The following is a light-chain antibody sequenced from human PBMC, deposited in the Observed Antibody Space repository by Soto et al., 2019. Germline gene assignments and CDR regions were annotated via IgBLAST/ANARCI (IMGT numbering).Light chain of an antibody. J-gene: IGKJ1*01. V-gene: IGKV3D-15*01. Sequence: IVMTQSPATLSVSPGERATLSCGASQSIDSNLVWYQQRPGQAPRLLIYGASTRATGVPARFGGSGSGTEFTLTISSLQSEDSAVYYCQQFHNWPRTFGQGTKV. CDR3: QQFHNWPRT. CDR2: GAS. CDR1: QSIDSN.